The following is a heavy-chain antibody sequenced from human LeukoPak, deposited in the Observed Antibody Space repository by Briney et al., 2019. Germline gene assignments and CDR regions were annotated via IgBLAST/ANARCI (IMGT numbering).Heavy chain of an antibody. CDR3: ARVATYYYDSSDTSFDY. J-gene: IGHJ4*02. CDR1: GGSFSGYY. Sequence: KTSETLSLTCAVYGGSFSGYYWSWIRQSPGKGLEWIGEINHSGSTNYNPSLKSRVTISVDTSKNQFSLKLSSVTAADTAVYYCARVATYYYDSSDTSFDYWGQGTLVTVSS. CDR2: INHSGST. V-gene: IGHV4-34*01. D-gene: IGHD3-22*01.